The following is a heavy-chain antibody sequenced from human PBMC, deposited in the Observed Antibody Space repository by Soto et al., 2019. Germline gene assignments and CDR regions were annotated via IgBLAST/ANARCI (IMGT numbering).Heavy chain of an antibody. Sequence: PSETLSLTCAVYGGSFSAYYWNWIRQPPGKGLEWIGEINHAGSTNYNPSLKSRVTMSLDTSKNQFSLRLSSVTAADTAVYSCARGRREQLIRSTFDWFDPWGQGILVTAPQ. CDR1: GGSFSAYY. J-gene: IGHJ5*02. CDR2: INHAGST. CDR3: ARGRREQLIRSTFDWFDP. V-gene: IGHV4-34*01. D-gene: IGHD2-2*01.